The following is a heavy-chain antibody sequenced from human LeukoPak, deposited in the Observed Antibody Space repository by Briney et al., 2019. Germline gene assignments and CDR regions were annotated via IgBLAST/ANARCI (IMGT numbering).Heavy chain of an antibody. CDR1: GFSLSTSAMC. CDR3: ARVRSGAGMDV. J-gene: IGHJ6*02. D-gene: IGHD3-10*01. CDR2: IDWDDDE. Sequence: ESGPALVNLTQTLTLHCTFSGFSLSTSAMCVSSIRQPRGKALGCHARIDWDDDEHFSPSLMTRLTISKDTSNNQVVLTMTIMDPVDTATYYCARVRSGAGMDVWGQGTTVTVSS. V-gene: IGHV2-70*11.